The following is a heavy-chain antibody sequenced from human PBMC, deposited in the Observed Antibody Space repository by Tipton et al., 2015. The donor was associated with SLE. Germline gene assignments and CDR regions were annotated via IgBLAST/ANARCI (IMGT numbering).Heavy chain of an antibody. D-gene: IGHD3-10*01. CDR3: ARGPGAFDY. V-gene: IGHV4-34*01. CDR1: GGSFSGYY. CDR2: INHSGST. Sequence: TLSLTCAVYGGSFSGYYWSWIRQPPGKGLEWIGEINHSGSTNYNPSLKSRVTISVDTSKNQFSLNLSSVTAADTAVYYCARGPGAFDYWGQGTLVTVSS. J-gene: IGHJ4*02.